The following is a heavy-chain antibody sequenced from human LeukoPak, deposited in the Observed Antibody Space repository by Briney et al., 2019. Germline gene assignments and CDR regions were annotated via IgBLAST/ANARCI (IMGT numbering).Heavy chain of an antibody. CDR1: GFTFSSYA. J-gene: IGHJ4*02. D-gene: IGHD3-16*01. V-gene: IGHV3-7*01. CDR2: IKEDGSEE. CDR3: ARDRIGGEEY. Sequence: GGSLRLSCAASGFTFSSYAMNWVRQAPGRGLEWVANIKEDGSEEDYLDSVKGRFNISRDNAKDSLYLQMDSLRAEDTAVYYCARDRIGGEEYWGQGTLVTVSS.